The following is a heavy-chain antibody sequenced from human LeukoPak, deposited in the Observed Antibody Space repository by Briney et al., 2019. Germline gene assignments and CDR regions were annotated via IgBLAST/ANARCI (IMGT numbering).Heavy chain of an antibody. CDR1: GFTFSSYS. CDR3: ARASHYDILTGYYFNWFDP. Sequence: GGSLRPSCAASGFTFSSYSMNWVRQAPGKGLEWISSISSSSSYIYDADSERGRFTISRDNAKNSLYLQMNSLRAEDTAVYYCARASHYDILTGYYFNWFDPWGQGTLVTVSS. CDR2: ISSSSSYI. J-gene: IGHJ5*02. V-gene: IGHV3-21*01. D-gene: IGHD3-9*01.